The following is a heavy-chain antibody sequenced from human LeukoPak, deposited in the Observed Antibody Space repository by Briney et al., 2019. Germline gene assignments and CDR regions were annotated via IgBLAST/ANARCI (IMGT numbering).Heavy chain of an antibody. CDR3: ARHGAFTVTSLDC. CDR2: IYYSGST. D-gene: IGHD4-17*01. Sequence: SETLSLTCTVSGGSISGTTYYWGWIRQPPGKGLEWIGTIYYSGSTYYNPSLKSRVTISVDTSKNQFSLKLSSVSAADTAVYYCARHGAFTVTSLDCWGQGALVTVSS. CDR1: GGSISGTTYY. J-gene: IGHJ4*02. V-gene: IGHV4-39*01.